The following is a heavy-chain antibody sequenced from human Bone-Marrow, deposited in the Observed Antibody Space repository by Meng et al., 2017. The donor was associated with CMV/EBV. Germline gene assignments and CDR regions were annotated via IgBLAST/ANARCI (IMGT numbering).Heavy chain of an antibody. J-gene: IGHJ4*02. D-gene: IGHD2-2*01. CDR1: GFTFDDYT. V-gene: IGHV3-43*01. Sequence: GESLKISCAASGFTFDDYTMHWVRQAPGKGLEWVSLISWDGGSTYYADSVKGRFTISRDNSKNSLYLQMDALRVEDTAVYYCARDLQTFCGSPGCYDGFPHWGQGTLVTVSS. CDR2: ISWDGGST. CDR3: ARDLQTFCGSPGCYDGFPH.